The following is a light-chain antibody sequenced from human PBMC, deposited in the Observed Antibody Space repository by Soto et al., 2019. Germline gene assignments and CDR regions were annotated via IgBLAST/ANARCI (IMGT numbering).Light chain of an antibody. V-gene: IGKV3-15*01. CDR1: QSVSSN. Sequence: EIVMTQSPATLSVSPGERATLSCRASQSVSSNLAWYQQKPGQAPRLLIYDASTRATGIPARFSGSGSGTEFTLTISSLQPEDFAVYYCHQYNNWPPWTFGQGTKVEIK. CDR2: DAS. CDR3: HQYNNWPPWT. J-gene: IGKJ1*01.